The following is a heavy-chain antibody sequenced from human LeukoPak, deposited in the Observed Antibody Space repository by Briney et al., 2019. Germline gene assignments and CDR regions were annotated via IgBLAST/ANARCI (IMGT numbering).Heavy chain of an antibody. J-gene: IGHJ4*02. CDR2: INSNANTT. D-gene: IGHD3-3*01. Sequence: PGGSLRLSCAASGFTFNTFSMNWVRQAPGQGLEWVAYINSNANTTYYADSVKGRFTISRDDAKNLLYLQLSGLRGDDTAIYYCARDGFCDFWGQGTLVTVSS. V-gene: IGHV3-48*01. CDR1: GFTFNTFS. CDR3: ARDGFCDF.